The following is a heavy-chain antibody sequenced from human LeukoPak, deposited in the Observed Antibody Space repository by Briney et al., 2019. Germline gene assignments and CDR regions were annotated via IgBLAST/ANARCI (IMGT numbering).Heavy chain of an antibody. Sequence: SETLSLTCTVSGGSISLFYWSWIRQPPGKGLEWIAYIYPTGATNYNPSLRSRVTISVDTPKNQFSLKVNSVTAADTAVHYGARDFAFDIWGQGTMVTVSS. J-gene: IGHJ3*02. CDR2: IYPTGAT. V-gene: IGHV4-4*08. CDR1: GGSISLFY. CDR3: ARDFAFDI.